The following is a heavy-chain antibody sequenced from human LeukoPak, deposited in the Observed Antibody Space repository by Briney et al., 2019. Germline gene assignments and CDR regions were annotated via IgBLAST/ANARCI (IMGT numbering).Heavy chain of an antibody. D-gene: IGHD3-10*01. J-gene: IGHJ5*02. CDR2: INPSGGST. CDR3: ARTSRTTYGSGSYGWFDP. CDR1: GYTFTSYY. V-gene: IGHV1-46*01. Sequence: GASVKVSCKASGYTFTSYYMHWVRQAPGQGLEWMGIINPSGGSTSYAQKFQGRVTMTRDMSTSTVYMELSSLRSEDTAVYYCARTSRTTYGSGSYGWFDPWGQGTLVTVSS.